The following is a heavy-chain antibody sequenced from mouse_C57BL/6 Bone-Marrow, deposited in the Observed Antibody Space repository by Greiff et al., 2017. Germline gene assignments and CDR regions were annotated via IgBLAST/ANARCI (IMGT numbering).Heavy chain of an antibody. D-gene: IGHD2-12*01. CDR1: GYTFTEYT. Sequence: QVHVKQSGAELVKPGASVKLSCKASGYTFTEYTIHWVKQRSGQGLEWIGWFYPGSGSIKYNEKFKDKATLTADKSSSTFYMELSRLTSEDSAVYFCARPDDYEEAYAMDYWGQGTSVTVSS. CDR3: ARPDDYEEAYAMDY. J-gene: IGHJ4*01. CDR2: FYPGSGSI. V-gene: IGHV1-62-2*01.